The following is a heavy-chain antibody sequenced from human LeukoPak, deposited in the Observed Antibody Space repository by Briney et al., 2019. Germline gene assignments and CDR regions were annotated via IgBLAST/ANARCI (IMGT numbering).Heavy chain of an antibody. J-gene: IGHJ5*02. Sequence: QPGGSLRLSCAASGFTFSSYAMSWVRQAPGKGLEWVSAISGSGGSTYYADSVKGRFTISRDNSKNTLYLQMNSLRAEDTAVYYCAKERYIAAVAQWVNWFDPWGQGTLVTVSS. V-gene: IGHV3-23*01. CDR1: GFTFSSYA. D-gene: IGHD6-13*01. CDR2: ISGSGGST. CDR3: AKERYIAAVAQWVNWFDP.